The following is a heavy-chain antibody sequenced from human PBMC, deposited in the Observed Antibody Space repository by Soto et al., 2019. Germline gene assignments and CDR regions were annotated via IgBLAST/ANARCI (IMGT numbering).Heavy chain of an antibody. CDR2: IIPIQGTA. D-gene: IGHD2-21*01. CDR3: AKSLVFVDLAYMAV. Sequence: PVKVSCEACGGCFKSYIFTWVRQDNGQGLEWMGRIIPIQGTANYALKFQDRVTITADKSTNTAYMELRSLRPEDTALYYCAKSLVFVDLAYMAVWGKGTTVTVSS. J-gene: IGHJ6*03. V-gene: IGHV1-69*08. CDR1: GGCFKSYI.